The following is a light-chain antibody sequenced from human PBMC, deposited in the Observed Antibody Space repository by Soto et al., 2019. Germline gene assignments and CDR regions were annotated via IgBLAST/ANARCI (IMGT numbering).Light chain of an antibody. J-gene: IGKJ4*01. CDR3: QQRSDWPST. CDR2: DAS. V-gene: IGKV3-11*01. Sequence: EIVLTQSPATLSLSPGERATLSCRASQRVSRYLAWYQQKPGQAPRLLIYDASNRATGIPARFSGSWSGTDFTLTISSLEPEDFAVYYCQQRSDWPSTFGGGTKVQIK. CDR1: QRVSRY.